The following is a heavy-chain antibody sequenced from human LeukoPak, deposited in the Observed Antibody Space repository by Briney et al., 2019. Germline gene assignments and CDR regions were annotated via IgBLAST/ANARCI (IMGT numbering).Heavy chain of an antibody. Sequence: PGTLSLTCAVSGGSISSSNWWSWVRQPPGKGLEWIGEIYHSGSTNYNPSLKSRVTISVDKSKNQFSLKLSSVTAADTAVYYCASTTHYYYDSSGYYDYWGQGTLVTVSS. V-gene: IGHV4-4*03. J-gene: IGHJ4*02. D-gene: IGHD3-22*01. CDR3: ASTTHYYYDSSGYYDY. CDR1: GGSISSSNW. CDR2: IYHSGST.